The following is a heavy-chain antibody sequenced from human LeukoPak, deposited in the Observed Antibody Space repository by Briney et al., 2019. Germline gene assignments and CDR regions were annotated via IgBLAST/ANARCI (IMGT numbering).Heavy chain of an antibody. CDR1: GYSFTSYD. CDR3: ARDINGVVQLWLYH. J-gene: IGHJ5*02. D-gene: IGHD2-8*01. Sequence: ASVTVSCKSSGYSFTSYDMHWVRHPPGPGLEWMGIINPSGGSTSYAQKFQGRVTMTRDMSTSTVYMELSSLRSEDTAVYYCARDINGVVQLWLYHWGQGTLVTVSS. V-gene: IGHV1-46*01. CDR2: INPSGGST.